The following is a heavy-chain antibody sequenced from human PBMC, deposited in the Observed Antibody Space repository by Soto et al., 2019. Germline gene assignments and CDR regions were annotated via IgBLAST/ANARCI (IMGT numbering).Heavy chain of an antibody. CDR3: AREEPTYYGMDV. CDR2: ISYDGSNK. CDR1: GFTFSSYG. J-gene: IGHJ6*02. V-gene: IGHV3-30*03. Sequence: GGSLRLSCAASGFTFSSYGMHWVRQAPGKGLEWVAVISYDGSNKYYADSVKGRFTISRDNSKNTLYLQMNSLRSEDTAVYYCAREEPTYYGMDVWGQGTTVTVSS.